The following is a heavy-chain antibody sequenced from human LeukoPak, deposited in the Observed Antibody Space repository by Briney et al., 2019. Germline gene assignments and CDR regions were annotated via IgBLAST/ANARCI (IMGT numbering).Heavy chain of an antibody. V-gene: IGHV5-51*01. Sequence: GESLKISCKASGYSFTTYWIGWVRQMPGKGLEWMGIINPGDSDARYSPSFQGQVTISVDKSISTAYLQWSSLKASDTAVYYCARLSAMSIGRGGDCWGQGTLVTVSS. CDR1: GYSFTTYW. CDR3: ARLSAMSIGRGGDC. J-gene: IGHJ4*02. D-gene: IGHD2-2*01. CDR2: INPGDSDA.